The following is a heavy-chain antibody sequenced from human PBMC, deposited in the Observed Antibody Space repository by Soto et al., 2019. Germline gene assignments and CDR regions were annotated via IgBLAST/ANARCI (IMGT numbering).Heavy chain of an antibody. CDR3: ARESAGNYGSGSYYEYFQH. Sequence: ASVKVSCKASGGTFSSYTISWVRQAPGQGLEWMGRIIPILGIANYAQKFQGRVTITADKSTSTAYMELSSLRSEDTAVYYCARESAGNYGSGSYYEYFQHWGQGTLVTVSS. J-gene: IGHJ1*01. V-gene: IGHV1-69*04. CDR1: GGTFSSYT. CDR2: IIPILGIA. D-gene: IGHD3-10*01.